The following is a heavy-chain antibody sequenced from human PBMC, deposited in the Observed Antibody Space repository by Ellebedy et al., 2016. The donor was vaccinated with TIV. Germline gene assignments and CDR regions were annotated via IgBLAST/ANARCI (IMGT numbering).Heavy chain of an antibody. D-gene: IGHD2-15*01. Sequence: AASVKVSCKASGYTFTSYDINWVRQATGQGLEWMGWMNPDSGNTADAQKFQGRVSMTRNTTISTAYLELSNLRSDDTAVYYCARGIRMPSDYWGQGTLVTVSS. J-gene: IGHJ4*02. CDR1: GYTFTSYD. V-gene: IGHV1-8*01. CDR2: MNPDSGNT. CDR3: ARGIRMPSDY.